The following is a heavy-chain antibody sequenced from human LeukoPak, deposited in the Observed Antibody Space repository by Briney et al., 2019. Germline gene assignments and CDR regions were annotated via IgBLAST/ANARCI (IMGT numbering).Heavy chain of an antibody. D-gene: IGHD2-21*02. Sequence: GGSLRLSCAASGFTFSDYYMAWIRQAPGKGLEYISHISASGSTIHYGDSVKGRFTIFRDDARNSVYLQMTSLRAEDTATYFCARDCGGHCYSGFDYWGQGALVTASS. V-gene: IGHV3-11*04. CDR2: ISASGSTI. J-gene: IGHJ4*02. CDR3: ARDCGGHCYSGFDY. CDR1: GFTFSDYY.